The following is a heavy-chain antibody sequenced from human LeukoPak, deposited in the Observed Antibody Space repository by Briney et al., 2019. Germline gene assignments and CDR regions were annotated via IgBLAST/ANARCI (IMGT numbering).Heavy chain of an antibody. CDR3: ARDYGGNS. D-gene: IGHD4-23*01. CDR2: ISSSSSYI. Sequence: GGSLRLSCAASXXTXSSYSMNWVRQXXXXXXEWVSSISSSSSYIYYADSVKGRFTISRDNAKNSLYLQMNSLRAEDTAVYYCARDYGGNSWGQGTLVTVSS. CDR1: XXTXSSYS. J-gene: IGHJ4*02. V-gene: IGHV3-21*01.